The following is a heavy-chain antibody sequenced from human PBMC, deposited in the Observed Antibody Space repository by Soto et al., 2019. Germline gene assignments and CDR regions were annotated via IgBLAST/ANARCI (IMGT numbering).Heavy chain of an antibody. J-gene: IGHJ3*02. CDR1: GGTFSSYT. D-gene: IGHD6-13*01. Sequence: QVQLVQSGAEVKKPGSSVKVSCKASGGTFSSYTISWVRQAPGQGLEWMGRIIPILGIANYAQKFQGRVTITADKSTSTAYMELISLRSEDTAVYYCARVLAAAGDAFHIWGQGTMVTVSS. V-gene: IGHV1-69*02. CDR2: IIPILGIA. CDR3: ARVLAAAGDAFHI.